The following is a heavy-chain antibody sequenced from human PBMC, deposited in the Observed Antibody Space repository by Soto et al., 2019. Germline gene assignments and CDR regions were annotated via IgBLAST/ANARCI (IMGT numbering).Heavy chain of an antibody. CDR1: GFTFASYA. Sequence: PGGSLRLSCTASGFTFASYAMTWVRQTPGMGLEWVSTINPSGDITHYADSVRGRFAISRDSSMNTVYLQMNSLRVEDTAVYYCAKSNQIFGVVTDYFSYGMDVWGQGTTVTVSS. D-gene: IGHD3-3*01. CDR3: AKSNQIFGVVTDYFSYGMDV. V-gene: IGHV3-23*01. J-gene: IGHJ6*02. CDR2: INPSGDIT.